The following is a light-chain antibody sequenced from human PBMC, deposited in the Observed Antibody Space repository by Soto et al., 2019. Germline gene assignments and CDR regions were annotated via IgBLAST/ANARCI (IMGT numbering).Light chain of an antibody. V-gene: IGLV2-11*01. CDR2: GVS. J-gene: IGLJ1*01. CDR1: SSDVGGYKY. CDR3: CSYAGGTEV. Sequence: QSVLTQPRSVSGSPGQSVTISCTGTSSDVGGYKYVSWYQQKPGKAPKLIIYGVSRWPTGVPNRFSGSKSGNRASLTISGLQAEDEGDYYCCSYAGGTEVFGNGTKVTVL.